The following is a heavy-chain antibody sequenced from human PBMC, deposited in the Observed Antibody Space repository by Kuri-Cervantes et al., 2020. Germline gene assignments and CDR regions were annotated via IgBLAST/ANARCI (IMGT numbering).Heavy chain of an antibody. V-gene: IGHV3-30*06. CDR1: GFTFSSYG. J-gene: IGHJ4*02. CDR2: ISYDGSNK. CDR3: ARVSKGVWDYDFWSGYYFDY. Sequence: GESLKISCAASGFTFSSYGMHWVRQAPGKGLEWVAVISYDGSNKYYADSVKGRFTISRDNSKNTLYLQMNSLRAEDTAVYYCARVSKGVWDYDFWSGYYFDYWGQGTLVTVSS. D-gene: IGHD3-3*01.